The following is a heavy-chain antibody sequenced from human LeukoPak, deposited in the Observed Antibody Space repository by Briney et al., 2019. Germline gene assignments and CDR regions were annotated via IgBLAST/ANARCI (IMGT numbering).Heavy chain of an antibody. D-gene: IGHD6-19*01. Sequence: ASVKVSCKASGYTFTGYYMHWVRQAPGQGLEWMGWINPNSGGTNYAQKFQGRVTMTRDTSISTAYMELSRLRSEDTAVYYCATWYSSGWYLDYWGQGTLVTVSS. CDR3: ATWYSSGWYLDY. CDR1: GYTFTGYY. V-gene: IGHV1-2*02. CDR2: INPNSGGT. J-gene: IGHJ4*02.